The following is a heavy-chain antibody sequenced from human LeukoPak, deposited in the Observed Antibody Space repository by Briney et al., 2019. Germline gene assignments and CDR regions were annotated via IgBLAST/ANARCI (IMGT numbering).Heavy chain of an antibody. D-gene: IGHD2-15*01. CDR2: ISYSGST. CDR3: AREGYCSGGTCSNWFDP. V-gene: IGHV4-59*12. Sequence: PSETLSLTCAVSGTSIISYFWSWIRQPPGKGLEWVGYISYSGSTNYNPSLKSRITISVDTSKTQFSLKLSSVTAADTAVYYCAREGYCSGGTCSNWFDPWGQGTLVTVSS. J-gene: IGHJ5*02. CDR1: GTSIISYF.